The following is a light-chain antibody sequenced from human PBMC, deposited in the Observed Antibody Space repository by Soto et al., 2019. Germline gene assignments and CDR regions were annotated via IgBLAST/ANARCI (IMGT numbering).Light chain of an antibody. CDR3: QQYGNSTLT. J-gene: IGKJ4*01. Sequence: EIVLTQSPGTLSLSPGERATLSCRASQSVTSSYLAWYQQKPGQAPRLLIYGASSRATGIPDRFSGSGSGTDFTLTISRLETEDFAVYYCQQYGNSTLTFGGGTKVEIK. V-gene: IGKV3-20*01. CDR2: GAS. CDR1: QSVTSSY.